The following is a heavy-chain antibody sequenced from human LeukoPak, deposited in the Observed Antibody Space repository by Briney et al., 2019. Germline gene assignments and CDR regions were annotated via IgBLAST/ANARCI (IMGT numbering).Heavy chain of an antibody. CDR3: ARWYCSSITCYYDY. CDR2: IKQDGSEK. D-gene: IGHD2-2*01. V-gene: IGHV3-7*03. Sequence: GGSLRLSCAASGFTFSSYWMSWVRQAPGKGLEWVANIKQDGSEKYYVDSVKGRFTNSRDNAKNSLYLQMNSLRVEDTAMYYCARWYCSSITCYYDYWGQGTLVTVSS. J-gene: IGHJ4*02. CDR1: GFTFSSYW.